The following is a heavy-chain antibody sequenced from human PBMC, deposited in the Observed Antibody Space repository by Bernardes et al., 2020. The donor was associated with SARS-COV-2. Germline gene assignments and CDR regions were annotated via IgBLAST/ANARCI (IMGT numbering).Heavy chain of an antibody. J-gene: IGHJ4*01. Sequence: GGSLRLSCEGSGFNFAAYNMNWVRQAPGKGLEWVSSITSGRTYRYSADSVKGRFSVFRNNDKSVVYLQMNSLRVDDTGLYFCARSQPVDLWGQGTLVTVSS. CDR3: ARSQPVDL. CDR1: GFNFAAYN. D-gene: IGHD2-21*01. CDR2: ITSGRTYR. V-gene: IGHV3-21*06.